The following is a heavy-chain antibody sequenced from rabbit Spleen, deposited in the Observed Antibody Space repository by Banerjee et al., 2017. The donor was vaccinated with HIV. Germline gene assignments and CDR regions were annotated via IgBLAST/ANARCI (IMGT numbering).Heavy chain of an antibody. Sequence: LEESGGGLVKPGGTLTLTCTVSGFSFSSNWICWVRQAPGKGLEWIACIGTNDGDTDSANGPKGRFTISTSSSTTVTLQMTRLTAADTATYFCSRETSSGWGIVSFYFSLWGPGTLVTVS. CDR3: SRETSSGWGIVSFYFSL. D-gene: IGHD4-1*01. CDR1: GFSFSSNW. V-gene: IGHV1S45*01. CDR2: IGTNDGDT. J-gene: IGHJ4*01.